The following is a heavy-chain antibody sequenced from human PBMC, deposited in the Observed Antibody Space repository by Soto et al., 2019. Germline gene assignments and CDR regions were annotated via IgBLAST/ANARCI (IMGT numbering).Heavy chain of an antibody. J-gene: IGHJ6*03. D-gene: IGHD2-2*01. CDR2: IWYDGSNK. CDR3: AMGPVPAAMGHTYYYYMDV. CDR1: GFTFSSYG. Sequence: GGSLRLSCAASGFTFSSYGMHWVRQAPGKGLEWVAVIWYDGSNKYYADSVKGRFTISRDNSKNTLYLQMKSLRAEDTAVYYCAMGPVPAAMGHTYYYYMDVWGKGTTVTVSS. V-gene: IGHV3-33*01.